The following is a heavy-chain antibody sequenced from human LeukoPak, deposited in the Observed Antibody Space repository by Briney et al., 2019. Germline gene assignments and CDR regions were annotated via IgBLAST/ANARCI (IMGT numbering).Heavy chain of an antibody. Sequence: SETLSLTCAVSGGSISSSNWWSWVRQPPGKGLEWIGEIYHSGSTNYNPSLKSRVTISVDKSKNQFSLKLSSVTAADTALYYCARGGWELLSSTNYWGQGTLVTVSS. CDR2: IYHSGST. J-gene: IGHJ4*02. CDR1: GGSISSSNW. D-gene: IGHD2-15*01. V-gene: IGHV4-4*02. CDR3: ARGGWELLSSTNY.